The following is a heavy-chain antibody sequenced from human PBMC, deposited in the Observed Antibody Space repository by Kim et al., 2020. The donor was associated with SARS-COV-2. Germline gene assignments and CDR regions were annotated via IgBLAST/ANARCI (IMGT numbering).Heavy chain of an antibody. J-gene: IGHJ4*02. D-gene: IGHD6-13*01. Sequence: SETLSLTCTVSGGSISSSSYYWGWIRQPPGKGLEWIGSIYYSGSTYYNPSLKSRVTISVDTSKNQFSLKLSSVTAADTAVYYCARGFSREQLVLLFPSFYFDYWGQGTLVTVSS. CDR1: GGSISSSSYY. CDR3: ARGFSREQLVLLFPSFYFDY. CDR2: IYYSGST. V-gene: IGHV4-39*07.